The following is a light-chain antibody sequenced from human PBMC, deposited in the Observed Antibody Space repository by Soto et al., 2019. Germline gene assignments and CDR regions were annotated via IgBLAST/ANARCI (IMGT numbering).Light chain of an antibody. Sequence: QSVLTQPASVSGSPGQSISISCTGTSSDVGGYNYVSWYQQHPGKAPKLVIHDVSRRPSGVSFRFSGSKSGNTAYLTISGLQAEDEADYYRNSYTDTSLYVFGPGTKVTVL. CDR1: SSDVGGYNY. V-gene: IGLV2-14*03. CDR3: NSYTDTSLYV. J-gene: IGLJ1*01. CDR2: DVS.